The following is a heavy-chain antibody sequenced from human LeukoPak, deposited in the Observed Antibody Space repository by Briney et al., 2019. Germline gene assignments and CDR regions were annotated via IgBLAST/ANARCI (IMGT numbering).Heavy chain of an antibody. D-gene: IGHD6-13*01. CDR2: IKEDGSEV. J-gene: IGHJ4*02. Sequence: PGGSLRLSCAASGFTFSGYWMSWVRRVPGKGLEWVANIKEDGSEVFYVDSVRGRFTISRDNADNSLYLQISSLRADDSAVYYCARDPGIAAAGTVGYFDCWGQGTLVTVSS. CDR1: GFTFSGYW. CDR3: ARDPGIAAAGTVGYFDC. V-gene: IGHV3-7*01.